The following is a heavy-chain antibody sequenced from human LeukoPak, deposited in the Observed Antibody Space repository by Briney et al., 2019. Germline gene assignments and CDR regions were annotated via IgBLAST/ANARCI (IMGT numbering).Heavy chain of an antibody. J-gene: IGHJ4*02. CDR2: TYYRSKWYN. V-gene: IGHV6-1*01. Sequence: SQTLSLTCVISGDCVSRTGAAWNWIRQSPSRGLEWLGRTYYRSKWYNDYAVSVRGRISINPDTAKNQFSLQLNSVTPEDTAIYYCTRGGTGACTSSNCYFDYWGQGTLVTVSS. D-gene: IGHD2-8*01. CDR3: TRGGTGACTSSNCYFDY. CDR1: GDCVSRTGAA.